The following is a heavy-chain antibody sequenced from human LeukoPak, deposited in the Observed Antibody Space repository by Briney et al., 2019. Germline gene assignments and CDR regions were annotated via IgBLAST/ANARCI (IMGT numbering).Heavy chain of an antibody. CDR3: TRVWGDYDILTGYLDY. J-gene: IGHJ4*02. Sequence: PGGSLRLSCAAFGVTFSSYWMSWVRQAPGKGLEWVANTKQDGSEKYYVDSVKGRFTIPRDNAKNSLYLRMNSLRAEDTAVYYCTRVWGDYDILTGYLDYWGQGTLVTVSS. V-gene: IGHV3-7*01. CDR2: TKQDGSEK. D-gene: IGHD3-9*01. CDR1: GVTFSSYW.